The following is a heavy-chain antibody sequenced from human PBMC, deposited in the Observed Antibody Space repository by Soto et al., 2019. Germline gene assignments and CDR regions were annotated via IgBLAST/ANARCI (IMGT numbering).Heavy chain of an antibody. CDR3: AKGGYSGYAGYYYYGMDV. J-gene: IGHJ6*02. D-gene: IGHD5-12*01. V-gene: IGHV3-30*18. CDR2: ISYDGSNK. CDR1: GFTFSSYG. Sequence: QVQLVESGGGVVQPGRSLRLSCAASGFTFSSYGMHWVRQAPGKGLEWVAVISYDGSNKYYADSVKGRFTISRDNSNNTLYLQMNSLRAEDTAVYYCAKGGYSGYAGYYYYGMDVWGQVTTVTVS.